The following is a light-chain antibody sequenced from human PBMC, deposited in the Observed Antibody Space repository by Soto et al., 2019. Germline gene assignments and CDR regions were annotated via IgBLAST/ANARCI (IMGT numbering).Light chain of an antibody. Sequence: EIVMTQSPATLSVSPGERATLSCRASQSVGSNLAWYQQKPGQAPRLLMYGASTRATCSPARFSGSGSGTESTLTISTLQSEDFAGYYCQQYNNRYTFGQGTKLEIK. CDR3: QQYNNRYT. J-gene: IGKJ2*01. CDR2: GAS. CDR1: QSVGSN. V-gene: IGKV3-15*01.